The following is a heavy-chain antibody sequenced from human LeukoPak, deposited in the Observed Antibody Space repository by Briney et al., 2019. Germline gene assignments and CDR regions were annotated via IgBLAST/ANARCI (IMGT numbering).Heavy chain of an antibody. CDR3: ARESSAHYFDY. CDR1: GGSISSYY. Sequence: SETLSLTCTVSGGSISSYYWSWIRQPPGKGLEWIGYIYHSGSTYYNPSLKSRVTISVDRSKNQFSLKLSSVTAADTAVYYCARESSAHYFDYWGQGTLVTVSS. V-gene: IGHV4-59*12. CDR2: IYHSGST. D-gene: IGHD6-25*01. J-gene: IGHJ4*02.